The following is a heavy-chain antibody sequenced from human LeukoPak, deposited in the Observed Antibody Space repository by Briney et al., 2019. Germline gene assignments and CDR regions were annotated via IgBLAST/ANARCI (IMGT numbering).Heavy chain of an antibody. CDR2: ISGSGGST. J-gene: IGHJ3*02. CDR3: AKDTIYYYDSSGYFAPDAFDI. D-gene: IGHD3-22*01. Sequence: GGSLRLSCAASGFTFSSYAMSWVRQAPGKGLEWVSAISGSGGSTYYADSVKGRFTISRDNSKNTLYLQMNSLRAEDTAVYYCAKDTIYYYDSSGYFAPDAFDIWGQGTMVTVSS. CDR1: GFTFSSYA. V-gene: IGHV3-23*01.